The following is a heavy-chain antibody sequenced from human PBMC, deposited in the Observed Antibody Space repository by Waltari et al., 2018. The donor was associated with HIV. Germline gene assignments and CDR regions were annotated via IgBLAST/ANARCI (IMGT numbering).Heavy chain of an antibody. CDR2: IRAYDGNI. CDR1: GYTFTDDG. V-gene: IGHV1-18*04. Sequence: VPLVQPGPAMRRLGASVKSSCRPSGYTFTDDGISCGRGAAGPGLERMGGIRAYDGNINIAQKFKDRVTLTTEAPTNPAYLELRSLSLDDTALYHCVRGGGTWLYDMYYYQGMDVWGQGTTVTVS. D-gene: IGHD3-10*01. CDR3: VRGGGTWLYDMYYYQGMDV. J-gene: IGHJ6*01.